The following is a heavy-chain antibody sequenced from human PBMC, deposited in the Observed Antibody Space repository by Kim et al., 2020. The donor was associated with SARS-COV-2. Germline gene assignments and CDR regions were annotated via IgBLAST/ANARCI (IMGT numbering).Heavy chain of an antibody. D-gene: IGHD2-15*01. CDR1: GGTFSSYA. CDR3: ARCGWWRALQQPYYYYGMDV. Sequence: SVKVSCKASGGTFSSYAISWVRQAPGQGLEWMGGIIPIFGTANYAQKFQGRVTITADESTSTAYMELSSLRSEDTAVYYCARCGWWRALQQPYYYYGMDVWGQGTTVTVSS. V-gene: IGHV1-69*13. CDR2: IIPIFGTA. J-gene: IGHJ6*02.